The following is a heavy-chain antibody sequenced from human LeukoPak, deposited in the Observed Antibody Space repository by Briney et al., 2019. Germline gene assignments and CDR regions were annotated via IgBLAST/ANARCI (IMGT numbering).Heavy chain of an antibody. CDR1: GFTFSSYA. J-gene: IGHJ4*02. V-gene: IGHV3-23*01. CDR3: AKEEEWFGELPYFDY. CDR2: ISGSGGST. Sequence: GGSLRLSCAASGFTFSSYAMSWVRQAPGKGLEWVSAISGSGGSTYYADSVKGRFTIPKDNSKNTLYLQMNSLRAEDTAVYYCAKEEEWFGELPYFDYWGQGTLVTVSS. D-gene: IGHD3-10*01.